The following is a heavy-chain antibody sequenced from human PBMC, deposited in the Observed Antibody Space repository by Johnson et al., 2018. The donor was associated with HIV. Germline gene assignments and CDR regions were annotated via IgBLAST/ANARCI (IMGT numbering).Heavy chain of an antibody. D-gene: IGHD3-22*01. CDR3: AKGLNYYDSSGPDAFDI. J-gene: IGHJ3*02. Sequence: EVQLLESGGGLVQPGGSLRLSCAASGFTFSSYWMSWVRQAPGKGLEWVANIKQDGSEKYYVDSVKGRFTISRDNSKNTLYLQMNSLRAEDTAVYYCAKGLNYYDSSGPDAFDIWGQGTMVTVSS. CDR1: GFTFSSYW. CDR2: IKQDGSEK. V-gene: IGHV3-7*03.